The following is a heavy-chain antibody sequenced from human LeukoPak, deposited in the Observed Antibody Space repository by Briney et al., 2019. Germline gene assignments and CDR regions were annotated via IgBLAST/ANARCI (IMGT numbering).Heavy chain of an antibody. J-gene: IGHJ4*02. D-gene: IGHD5-18*01. CDR1: GLTFSSYA. CDR3: AKVKVPSGYSYGYSVDY. CDR2: ISGSGGST. V-gene: IGHV3-23*01. Sequence: GGSLRLSCAASGLTFSSYAMSWVRQAPGKGLEWVSAISGSGGSTYYADSVKGRFTISRDNSKNTLYLQMNSLRAEDTAVYYCAKVKVPSGYSYGYSVDYWGQGTLVTVSS.